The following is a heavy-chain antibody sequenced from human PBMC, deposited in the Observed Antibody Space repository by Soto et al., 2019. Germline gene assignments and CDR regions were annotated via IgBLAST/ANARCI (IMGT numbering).Heavy chain of an antibody. Sequence: QLQLQESGPGLVKPSETLSLTCTVSGGSISSSSYYWGWIRQPPGKGLEWIGSIYYSGSTYYNPSFKSRVTLSVDTSTNPFTLTLSSVTAADTAVYYCARAAYRSGSYWYYYYYGMDVWGQGTTVTVSS. CDR3: ARAAYRSGSYWYYYYYGMDV. D-gene: IGHD1-26*01. V-gene: IGHV4-39*01. CDR1: GGSISSSSYY. J-gene: IGHJ6*02. CDR2: IYYSGST.